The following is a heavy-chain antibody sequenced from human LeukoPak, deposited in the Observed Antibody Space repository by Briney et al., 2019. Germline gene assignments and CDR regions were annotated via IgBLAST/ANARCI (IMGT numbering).Heavy chain of an antibody. J-gene: IGHJ4*02. V-gene: IGHV3-33*08. CDR2: IWYDGSNK. CDR3: AREGGYDFWSGYYSGELDY. D-gene: IGHD3-3*01. CDR1: GFTFSPYS. Sequence: PGGSLRLSCAASGFTFSPYSMNWVRQAPGKGLEWVAVIWYDGSNKYYADSVKGRFTISRDNSKNTLYLQMNSLRAEDTAVYYCAREGGYDFWSGYYSGELDYWGQGTLVTVSS.